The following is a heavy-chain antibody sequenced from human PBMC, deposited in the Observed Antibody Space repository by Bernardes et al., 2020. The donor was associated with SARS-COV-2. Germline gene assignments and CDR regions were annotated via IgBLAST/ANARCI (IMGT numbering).Heavy chain of an antibody. CDR3: ARVSYDSSGYYYWFDY. V-gene: IGHV3-9*01. CDR2: ISWNSGSI. Sequence: GGSLRLSCAASGFTFDDYAMHWVRQAPGKGLEWVSGISWNSGSIGYADSVKGRFTISRDNAKNSLYLQMNSLRAGDTAVYYCARVSYDSSGYYYWFDYWGQGTLVTVSS. D-gene: IGHD3-22*01. CDR1: GFTFDDYA. J-gene: IGHJ4*02.